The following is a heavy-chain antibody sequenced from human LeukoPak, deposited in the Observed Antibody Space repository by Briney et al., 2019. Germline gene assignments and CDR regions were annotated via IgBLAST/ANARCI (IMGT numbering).Heavy chain of an antibody. D-gene: IGHD5-18*01. CDR1: GFPFSSYA. CDR2: ISGSGGST. Sequence: PGGSLRLSFAASGFPFSSYAVSWVRQAPGKGLEWVLAISGSGGSTYYADSVKGRFTISRDNAKNSLYLQMNSLRAEDTAVYYCARDRGYFYWGQGTLVTVSS. V-gene: IGHV3-23*01. CDR3: ARDRGYFY. J-gene: IGHJ4*02.